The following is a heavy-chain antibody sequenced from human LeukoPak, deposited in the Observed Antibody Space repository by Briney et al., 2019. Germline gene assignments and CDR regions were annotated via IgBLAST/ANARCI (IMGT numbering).Heavy chain of an antibody. V-gene: IGHV4-4*02. CDR2: IYLSGST. CDR3: ARKIGSSGAFDI. J-gene: IGHJ3*02. Sequence: PSGTLSLTCPVSGGPISSTNWWSWVRQPPGKGLELIGEIYLSGSTNYNPSLRSRITISVDKSKDQFSLRLSSVTAADTAVYYCARKIGSSGAFDIWGQGTMVTVSS. CDR1: GGPISSTNW. D-gene: IGHD1-26*01.